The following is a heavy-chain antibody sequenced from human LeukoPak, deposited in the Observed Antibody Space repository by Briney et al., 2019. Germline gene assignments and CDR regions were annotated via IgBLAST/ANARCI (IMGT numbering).Heavy chain of an antibody. V-gene: IGHV3-23*01. D-gene: IGHD3-22*01. J-gene: IGHJ3*02. Sequence: PGGSLRLSCAASGFTFSAYAMAWVRQAPGKGLEWVSTISGSGGTTYSADSVKGRFTISRDNSKNILYLQVNCLRAGDTAVYYCAKDYYYDSSGYYYGDAFDIWGQGTMVTVSS. CDR1: GFTFSAYA. CDR3: AKDYYYDSSGYYYGDAFDI. CDR2: ISGSGGTT.